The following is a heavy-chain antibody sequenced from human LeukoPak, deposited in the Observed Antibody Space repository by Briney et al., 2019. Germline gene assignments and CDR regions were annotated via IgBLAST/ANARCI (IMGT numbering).Heavy chain of an antibody. D-gene: IGHD3-22*01. CDR2: IYSSGST. J-gene: IGHJ4*02. V-gene: IGHV4-4*07. CDR3: ARLSYYYDEGADY. Sequence: PSETLSLTCSVSGGSISNYYWNWIRQPAGKGLEWIGRIYSSGSTNYNPSLKSRVTVSVDTSKNQFSLKLGSVTAADTAVYYCARLSYYYDEGADYWGQGTLVTVSS. CDR1: GGSISNYY.